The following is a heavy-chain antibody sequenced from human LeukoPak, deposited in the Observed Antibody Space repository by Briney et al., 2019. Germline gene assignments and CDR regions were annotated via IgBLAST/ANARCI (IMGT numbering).Heavy chain of an antibody. CDR1: GFTVSSNY. CDR2: IYSGGST. V-gene: IGHV3-53*01. D-gene: IGHD2-2*02. J-gene: IGHJ4*02. Sequence: GGSLRLSCAASGFTVSSNYMSWVRQAPGKGLEWVSIIYSGGSTYYADSVKGRFTISRDNSKNTLYLQMNSLRAEDTAVYYCAKDLVDCSSTSCYTQGDYWGQGTLVTVSS. CDR3: AKDLVDCSSTSCYTQGDY.